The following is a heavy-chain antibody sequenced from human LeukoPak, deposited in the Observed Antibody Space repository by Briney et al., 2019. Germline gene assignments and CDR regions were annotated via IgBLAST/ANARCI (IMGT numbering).Heavy chain of an antibody. Sequence: KPSETLSLTCTVSGGSISSYYWSWIRQPPGKGLEWIGYIYYSGSTNYNPSLKSRVTISVDTSKNQFSLKLSSVTAADTAVYYCARARKVDRDAFDIWGQGTMVTVSS. CDR2: IYYSGST. CDR3: ARARKVDRDAFDI. J-gene: IGHJ3*02. CDR1: GGSISSYY. D-gene: IGHD1-14*01. V-gene: IGHV4-59*01.